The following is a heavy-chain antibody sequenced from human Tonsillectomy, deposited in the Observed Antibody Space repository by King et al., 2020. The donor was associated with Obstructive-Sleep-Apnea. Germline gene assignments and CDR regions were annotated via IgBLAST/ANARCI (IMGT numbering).Heavy chain of an antibody. D-gene: IGHD2-15*01. CDR3: ASPGYCSGGSCQVAFDY. J-gene: IGHJ4*02. V-gene: IGHV1-18*04. Sequence: QLVQSGAEVKKPGASVKVSCKASGYTFTSYGISWVRQAPGQGLEWMGWISAYNGNTNYAQKVQGRVTMTTDTSTSTAYMELRSLRSDDTAVYYCASPGYCSGGSCQVAFDYWGQGTRVTVSS. CDR1: GYTFTSYG. CDR2: ISAYNGNT.